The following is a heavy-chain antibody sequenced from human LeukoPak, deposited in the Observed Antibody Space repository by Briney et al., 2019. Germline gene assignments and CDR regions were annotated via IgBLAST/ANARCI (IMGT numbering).Heavy chain of an antibody. V-gene: IGHV3-21*01. D-gene: IGHD1-26*01. CDR1: GFTFSSYS. J-gene: IGHJ4*02. Sequence: GGSLRLSCAASGFTFSSYSMNWVRQAPGKGLEWVSSISSSSSYIYYADSVKGRFTISRDNAKNSLYLQMNSLRAEDRAVYYCARDDEWELIFFDYWGQGTLVTVSS. CDR3: ARDDEWELIFFDY. CDR2: ISSSSSYI.